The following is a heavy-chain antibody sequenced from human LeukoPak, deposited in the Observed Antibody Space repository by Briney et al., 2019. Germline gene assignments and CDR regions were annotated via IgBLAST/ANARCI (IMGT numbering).Heavy chain of an antibody. CDR1: GFTFGSYA. Sequence: GRSLRLSCAASGFTFGSYAMNWGRQAPGKGLEWVSSISSGSSFIYYADSVKGRFTIARDNAKNSLYLQMNSLRPEDTAIYYCVRDQGGERWFDPWGQGTLVTVSS. CDR3: VRDQGGERWFDP. V-gene: IGHV3-21*01. CDR2: ISSGSSFI. D-gene: IGHD3-16*01. J-gene: IGHJ5*02.